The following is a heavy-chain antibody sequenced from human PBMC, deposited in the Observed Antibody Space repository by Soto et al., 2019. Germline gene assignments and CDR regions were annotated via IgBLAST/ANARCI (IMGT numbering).Heavy chain of an antibody. CDR2: IYTSASI. V-gene: IGHV4-4*07. D-gene: IGHD3-16*01. CDR1: GADINTYS. J-gene: IGHJ6*02. Sequence: SETLSLTCSVSGADINTYSWTWIRQPAGKGLEWIGRIYTSASINYNPSLKSRLTMSLDTSQNQFSLKLNSVTAADTAVYFCARVPSPFDFYYAMDVWGQGTTVTVSS. CDR3: ARVPSPFDFYYAMDV.